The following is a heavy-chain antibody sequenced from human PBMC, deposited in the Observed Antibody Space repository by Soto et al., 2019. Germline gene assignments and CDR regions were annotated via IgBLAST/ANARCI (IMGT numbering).Heavy chain of an antibody. J-gene: IGHJ6*02. CDR3: AKDSADFFDSTNYYGMDV. Sequence: GGSLRLSCAVSGFTFSSNAMHWVRQAPGKGLEWVAVISYDGRNTYYADSVKGRFTISRDNSKNTLYLQMNSLRAEDTAVYYCAKDSADFFDSTNYYGMDVWGQGTTVTVSS. V-gene: IGHV3-30*04. CDR1: GFTFSSNA. CDR2: ISYDGRNT. D-gene: IGHD3-3*01.